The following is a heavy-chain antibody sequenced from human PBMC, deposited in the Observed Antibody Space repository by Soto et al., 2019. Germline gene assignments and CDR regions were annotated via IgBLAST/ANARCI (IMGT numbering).Heavy chain of an antibody. J-gene: IGHJ6*02. V-gene: IGHV3-53*01. CDR1: GFTVSSNY. D-gene: IGHD1-26*01. Sequence: EVQLVEAGGALIRPGGSLRLSCAASGFTVSSNYMSWVRQAPGKGLEGVSVIYSGGSTSYADSVKGRFTISRDNSKNTLYLQMNSLRAEDTAVYYCARESIVGATTSYYNAMDVWGQGTTVTVSS. CDR3: ARESIVGATTSYYNAMDV. CDR2: IYSGGST.